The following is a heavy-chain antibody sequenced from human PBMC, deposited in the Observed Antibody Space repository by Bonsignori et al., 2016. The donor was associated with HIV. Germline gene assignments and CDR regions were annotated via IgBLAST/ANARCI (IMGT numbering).Heavy chain of an antibody. Sequence: WVRQAPGQGLEWMGWINPNSGGTNYAQKFQGRVTMTRDTSISTAYMELSRLRPDDTAVYYCVAGGSYFDYWGQGTLVTVSS. D-gene: IGHD3-10*01. J-gene: IGHJ4*02. V-gene: IGHV1-2*02. CDR2: INPNSGGT. CDR3: VAGGSYFDY.